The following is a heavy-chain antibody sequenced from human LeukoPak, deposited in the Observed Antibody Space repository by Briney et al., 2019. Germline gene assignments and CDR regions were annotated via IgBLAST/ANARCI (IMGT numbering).Heavy chain of an antibody. D-gene: IGHD3-9*01. CDR2: IYTSGTT. V-gene: IGHV4-4*07. CDR3: ARAPTGTGGWNWFDP. CDR1: VGSISSYY. Sequence: PSETLSLTCTVSVGSISSYYWSWIRQPAGKGLELIGRIYTSGTTNYNPSLKSRVTMSVDTSKNQFSLKLSSVTAADTAVYYCARAPTGTGGWNWFDPSGQGTLVTVSS. J-gene: IGHJ5*02.